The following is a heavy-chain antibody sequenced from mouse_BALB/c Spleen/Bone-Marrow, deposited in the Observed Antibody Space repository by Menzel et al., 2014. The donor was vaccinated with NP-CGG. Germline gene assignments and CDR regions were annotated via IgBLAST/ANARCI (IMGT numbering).Heavy chain of an antibody. CDR3: ARREQTDSSGPWFAY. CDR2: ISCYNGAT. Sequence: LVKTGASVKISCKASGYSFTGYYMHWVKQSHGKSLEWIGYISCYNGATSYNQKFKGKATFTVDTSSSTAYMQFNSLTSKDSAVYYCARREQTDSSGPWFAYWGQGTLVTVSA. CDR1: GYSFTGYY. V-gene: IGHV1S34*01. J-gene: IGHJ3*01. D-gene: IGHD3-2*01.